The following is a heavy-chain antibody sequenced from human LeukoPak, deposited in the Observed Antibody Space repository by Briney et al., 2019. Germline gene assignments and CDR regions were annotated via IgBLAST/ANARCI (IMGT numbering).Heavy chain of an antibody. CDR1: GGSISSGSYY. CDR2: IYTSGST. J-gene: IGHJ5*02. CDR3: ARGGIWDSSGT. D-gene: IGHD3-22*01. V-gene: IGHV4-61*02. Sequence: SETLSLTCTVSGGSISSGSYYWSWIRQPAGKGLEWIGRIYTSGSTNYNPSLKSRVTISVDTSKNQFSLKLSSVTAADTAVYYCARGGIWDSSGTWGQGALVTVSS.